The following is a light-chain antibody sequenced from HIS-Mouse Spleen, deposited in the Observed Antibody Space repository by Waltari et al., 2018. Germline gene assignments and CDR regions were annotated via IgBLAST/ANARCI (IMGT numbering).Light chain of an antibody. J-gene: IGLJ3*02. CDR1: SSNIGSNY. CDR2: RNN. CDR3: AAWDDSLSGPV. V-gene: IGLV1-47*01. Sequence: QSVLTQPPSASGTPGQRVTISFSGSSSNIGSNYVYWYQQLPGTAPKILIYRNNQRPSGVPDRFSGSKSGTSASLAISGLRSEDEADYYCAAWDDSLSGPVFGGGTKLTVL.